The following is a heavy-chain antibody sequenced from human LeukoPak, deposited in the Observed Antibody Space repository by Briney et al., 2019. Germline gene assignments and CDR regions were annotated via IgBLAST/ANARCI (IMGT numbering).Heavy chain of an antibody. CDR2: IYYSGST. CDR3: ARDRHYYDSSGYYAGFDY. D-gene: IGHD3-22*01. CDR1: SGSISSYY. Sequence: SETLSLTCTVSSGSISSYYWSWIRQPPGKGLEWIGYIYYSGSTNYNPSLKSRVTISVDTSKNQFSLKLSSVTAADTAVYYCARDRHYYDSSGYYAGFDYWGQGTLVTVSS. V-gene: IGHV4-59*01. J-gene: IGHJ4*02.